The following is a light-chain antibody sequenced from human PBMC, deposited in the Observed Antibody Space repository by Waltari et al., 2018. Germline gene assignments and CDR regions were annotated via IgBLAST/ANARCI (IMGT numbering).Light chain of an antibody. V-gene: IGKV1-9*01. Sequence: TQLTQSPSSLPASVADRVTIACRTSQVILVYLAWYQQQPGKAPKLLTYSASTLQTGVPSRFSGSGSGMDFNITISNLQPEDFATYYCQQLKSYPITFGGGTKVEIK. CDR1: QVILVY. CDR2: SAS. CDR3: QQLKSYPIT. J-gene: IGKJ4*01.